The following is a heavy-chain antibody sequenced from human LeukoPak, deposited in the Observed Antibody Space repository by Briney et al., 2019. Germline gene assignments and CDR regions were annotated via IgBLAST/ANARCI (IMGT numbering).Heavy chain of an antibody. CDR3: ARLRDIVVVPAASPFDY. V-gene: IGHV5-51*01. Sequence: GESLKISCKGSGYSFTSYWIGWVRQMPGKGLEWMGIIYPGDSDTRYSPSFQGQVTISADKSISTAYLQWSSLKASDTAKYYCARLRDIVVVPAASPFDYWGQGTLVTVSS. D-gene: IGHD2-2*01. J-gene: IGHJ4*02. CDR1: GYSFTSYW. CDR2: IYPGDSDT.